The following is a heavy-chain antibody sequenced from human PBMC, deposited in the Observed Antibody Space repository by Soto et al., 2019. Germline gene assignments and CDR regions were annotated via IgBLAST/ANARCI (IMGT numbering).Heavy chain of an antibody. J-gene: IGHJ5*02. CDR1: GYTFTSYY. Sequence: ASVKVSCKASGYTFTSYYMHWVRQAPGQGLEWMGIINPSGGSTSYAQKFQGRVTMTRDTSTSTVYMELSSLRSEDTAVYYCASGYDFWSGYYSAPDNWFDPWGQGNLVTVSS. CDR2: INPSGGST. V-gene: IGHV1-46*01. CDR3: ASGYDFWSGYYSAPDNWFDP. D-gene: IGHD3-3*01.